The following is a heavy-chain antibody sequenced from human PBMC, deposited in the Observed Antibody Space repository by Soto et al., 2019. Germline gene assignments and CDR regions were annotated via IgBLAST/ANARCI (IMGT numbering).Heavy chain of an antibody. CDR3: AGIVVVPAARLYGIDV. CDR1: RFTFSSYS. D-gene: IGHD2-2*01. Sequence: EVQLVESGGGLVQPGGSLRLSCAASRFTFSSYSMNWVRQAPGKGLEWVSYISSSSSTIYYADSVKGRFTISRDDAKNSLYLQLNSLRDEDTAGYYCAGIVVVPAARLYGIDVWGQGTTVTVSS. V-gene: IGHV3-48*02. CDR2: ISSSSSTI. J-gene: IGHJ6*02.